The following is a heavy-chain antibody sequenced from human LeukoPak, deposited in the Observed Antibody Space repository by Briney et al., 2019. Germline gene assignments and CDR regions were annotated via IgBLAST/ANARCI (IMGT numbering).Heavy chain of an antibody. CDR1: GDSISPFY. J-gene: IGHJ4*02. CDR2: MFYSGTT. D-gene: IGHD3-3*01. V-gene: IGHV4-59*01. CDR3: ARGHGVLEWSSFFFDY. Sequence: PSETLSLPCDVSGDSISPFYWTWIRQPPGRGLEWVGFMFYSGTTYYNPSLNSRVTISFDTSKKQLSLRLTSVSAADTAVYYCARGHGVLEWSSFFFDYWGQGALVTVSS.